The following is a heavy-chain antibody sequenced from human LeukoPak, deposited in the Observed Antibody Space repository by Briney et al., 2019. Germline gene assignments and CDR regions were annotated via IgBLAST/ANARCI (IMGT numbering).Heavy chain of an antibody. CDR1: GYTFTGYY. V-gene: IGHV1-2*02. J-gene: IGHJ4*02. Sequence: GASVKVSCKASGYTFTGYYMHWVRQAPGQGLEWMGWINPNSGGTNYAQKFQGRVTMTRDTSISTAYMELSRLRSDDTAVYYCARDADIVVAPAANGVDYWGQGTLVTVSS. CDR2: INPNSGGT. CDR3: ARDADIVVAPAANGVDY. D-gene: IGHD2-2*01.